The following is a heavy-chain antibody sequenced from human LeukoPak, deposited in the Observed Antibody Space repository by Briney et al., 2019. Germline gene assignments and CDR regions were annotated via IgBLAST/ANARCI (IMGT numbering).Heavy chain of an antibody. D-gene: IGHD5-18*01. V-gene: IGHV3-30-3*01. Sequence: PGGSLRLSCAASGFTFSNYAMHWVRQAPGKGLEWVAFISYDGNDKYYTDSVKGRFTISRDKSKNTLYLQMNSLRAEDTAVYYCARDRDTAMGLWGQGTLVTVSS. CDR3: ARDRDTAMGL. CDR2: ISYDGNDK. J-gene: IGHJ4*02. CDR1: GFTFSNYA.